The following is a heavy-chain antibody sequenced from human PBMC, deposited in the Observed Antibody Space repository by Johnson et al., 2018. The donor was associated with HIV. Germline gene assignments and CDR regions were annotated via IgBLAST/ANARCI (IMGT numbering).Heavy chain of an antibody. CDR1: GFNFSDYY. J-gene: IGHJ3*02. CDR3: ASKLVRPRAAFAI. V-gene: IGHV3-11*04. D-gene: IGHD6-13*01. CDR2: ISSSGSTI. Sequence: QVQLVESGGGLVKPGGSLRLSCAASGFNFSDYYMSWIRQAPGKGLEWISYISSSGSTIYYADSVKGRFTISRDNAKNSLYLQMNSLRAEDTAVYYCASKLVRPRAAFAIVGQGTMVTVSS.